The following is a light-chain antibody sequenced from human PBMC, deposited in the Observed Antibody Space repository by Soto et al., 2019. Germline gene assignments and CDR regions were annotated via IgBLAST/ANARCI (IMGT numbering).Light chain of an antibody. Sequence: QSVLTQPASVSGSPGQSITISCTGTSSDIGGYNYVSWYQQHPGKAPKLMIYEVSNRPSGVSNRFSGSKSGNTASLTISGLQAEDEADYYCISYTSSNILYVFGTGTKVTVL. J-gene: IGLJ1*01. CDR2: EVS. CDR1: SSDIGGYNY. CDR3: ISYTSSNILYV. V-gene: IGLV2-14*01.